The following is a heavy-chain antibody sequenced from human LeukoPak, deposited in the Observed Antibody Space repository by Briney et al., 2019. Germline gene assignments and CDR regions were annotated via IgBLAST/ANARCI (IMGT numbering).Heavy chain of an antibody. CDR2: IIPILNIT. V-gene: IGHV1-69*04. CDR3: ARDDDRAREIDY. D-gene: IGHD3-22*01. CDR1: RGTFSKYA. Sequence: SVKVSCKASRGTFSKYAISWVRQAPGQGLEWMGRIIPILNITHYAQKFQGRVTIAADKSTSTAYMELSSLRSEDTAVYYCARDDDRAREIDYWGEGTLVTVSS. J-gene: IGHJ4*02.